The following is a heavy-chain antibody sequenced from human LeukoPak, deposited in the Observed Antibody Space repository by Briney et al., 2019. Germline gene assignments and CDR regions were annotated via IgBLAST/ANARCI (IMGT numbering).Heavy chain of an antibody. CDR3: AKDRCSNGIGCLYYYMDV. D-gene: IGHD2-8*01. V-gene: IGHV3-21*01. CDR2: ITSSSSYI. Sequence: PGGSLRLSCTVSGFTLSSYEMSWIRQAPGKGLGWVSSITSSSSYIYYADSVKGRFTISRDNAKNSLYLQMNSLRAEDTAVYYCAKDRCSNGIGCLYYYMDVWGKGTTVTISS. CDR1: GFTLSSYE. J-gene: IGHJ6*03.